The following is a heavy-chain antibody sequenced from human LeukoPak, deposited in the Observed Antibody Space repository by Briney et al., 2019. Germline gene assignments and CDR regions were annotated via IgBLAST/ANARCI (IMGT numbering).Heavy chain of an antibody. Sequence: GGSLRLSCAASGFIFSNDAMHWVRQAPGKGLEWVAFIWFDGSNKHYADSAKGRFTISRDNSEDTLYLQMNSLRAEGTAVYYCVRDPSGSGFAFDSWGQGALVTVSS. J-gene: IGHJ4*02. CDR2: IWFDGSNK. D-gene: IGHD1-1*01. CDR3: VRDPSGSGFAFDS. CDR1: GFIFSNDA. V-gene: IGHV3-33*01.